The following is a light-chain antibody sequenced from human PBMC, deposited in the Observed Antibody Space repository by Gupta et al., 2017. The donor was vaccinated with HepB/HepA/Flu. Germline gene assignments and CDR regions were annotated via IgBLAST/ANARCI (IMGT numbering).Light chain of an antibody. CDR1: KLGDKY. J-gene: IGLJ1*01. V-gene: IGLV3-1*01. Sequence: SYELTQPPSVSVSPGQTASITCSGDKLGDKYASWYQQRPGQSPVMVIYQDNKRPSGIPERFSGANSGNTATLTISGTQAIDEADYYCQAWDSTTAFFGTGTQVTGL. CDR3: QAWDSTTAF. CDR2: QDN.